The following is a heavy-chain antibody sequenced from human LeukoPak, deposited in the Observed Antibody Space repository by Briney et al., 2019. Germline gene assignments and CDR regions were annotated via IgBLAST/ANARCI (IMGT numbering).Heavy chain of an antibody. D-gene: IGHD4-23*01. Sequence: GGSLRLSCAACGFTVSTNYMSWVRQAPGRGLEWVSVIYSGGNTYYADSVKGRFTISRDNSKDTLYLQMNSLRADDTAVYYCARDSGTTVGYFDYWGQGTLVTVSS. CDR2: IYSGGNT. J-gene: IGHJ4*02. V-gene: IGHV3-66*01. CDR1: GFTVSTNY. CDR3: ARDSGTTVGYFDY.